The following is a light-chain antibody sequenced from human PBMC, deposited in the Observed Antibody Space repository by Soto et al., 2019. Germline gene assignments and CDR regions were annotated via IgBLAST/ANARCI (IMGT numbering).Light chain of an antibody. CDR2: DAS. Sequence: ETVLTQSPATLSLSPGDRATLSCRASQSVGSYLAWYQQKPGQTPRLLLYDASNRATGIPTRFSGSGSGTDFTLTISSLEPEDFAVYYCQQRSKWPRTFGQGTKVEIK. J-gene: IGKJ1*01. CDR1: QSVGSY. CDR3: QQRSKWPRT. V-gene: IGKV3-11*01.